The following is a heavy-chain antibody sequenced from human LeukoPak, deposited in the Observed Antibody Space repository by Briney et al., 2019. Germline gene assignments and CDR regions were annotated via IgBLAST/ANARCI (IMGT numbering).Heavy chain of an antibody. CDR3: ATQTYSGSYSGVAY. J-gene: IGHJ4*02. CDR2: IIPVVNIP. V-gene: IGHV1-69*04. CDR1: GGTFSSYA. D-gene: IGHD1-26*01. Sequence: SVTVSCKASGGTFSSYAISWVRQAPGQGLEWMGRIIPVVNIPDYAQKFQGRVTIIADKSTSTVYMELSSLKSEDTAIYYCATQTYSGSYSGVAYWGQGTLVTVSS.